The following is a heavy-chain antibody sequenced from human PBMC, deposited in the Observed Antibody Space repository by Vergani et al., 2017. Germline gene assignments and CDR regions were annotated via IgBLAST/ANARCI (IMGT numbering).Heavy chain of an antibody. D-gene: IGHD3-22*01. CDR1: GFTFSACP. CDR2: ISARYPST. CDR3: ARLSYDTTPYLLGGYDC. J-gene: IGHJ4*02. Sequence: EVQLLQSGGGVIQPGGSVRLSCAASGFTFSACPMTWVRQAPGKGLEWVSAISARYPSTYYADSVKGRFTISRDNSKNMLYLQMNSLRAEDTAVYYCARLSYDTTPYLLGGYDCWGQGTLVSVSS. V-gene: IGHV3-23*01.